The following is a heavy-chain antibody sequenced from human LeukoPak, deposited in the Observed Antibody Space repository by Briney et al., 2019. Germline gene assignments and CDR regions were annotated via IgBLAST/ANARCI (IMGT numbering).Heavy chain of an antibody. CDR2: IYYSGST. J-gene: IGHJ3*02. D-gene: IGHD3-16*01. Sequence: SETLSLTCTVSGGSISSYYWSWIRQPPGKGLEWIGYIYYSGSTNYNPSLKSRVTISVDTSKNRFSLKLSSVTAADTAVYYCARVGMITADAFDIWGQGTMVTVSS. CDR1: GGSISSYY. V-gene: IGHV4-59*01. CDR3: ARVGMITADAFDI.